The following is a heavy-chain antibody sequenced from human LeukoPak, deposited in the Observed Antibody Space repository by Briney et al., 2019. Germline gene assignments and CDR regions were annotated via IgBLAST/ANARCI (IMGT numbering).Heavy chain of an antibody. J-gene: IGHJ5*02. D-gene: IGHD2-2*01. V-gene: IGHV1-8*01. CDR2: MNPNSGNT. CDR1: GYTFTSYD. Sequence: GASVKVSCKASGYTFTSYDINWVRQATGQGLEWMGWMNPNSGNTGYAQKFQGRVTMTRNTSISTAYMELSSLRSDDTAVYYCARGSLVVVPATDWFDPWGQGTLVTVSS. CDR3: ARGSLVVVPATDWFDP.